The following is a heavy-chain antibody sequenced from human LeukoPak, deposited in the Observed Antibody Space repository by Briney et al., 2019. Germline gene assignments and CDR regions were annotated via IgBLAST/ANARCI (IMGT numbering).Heavy chain of an antibody. D-gene: IGHD6-13*01. Sequence: GGSLRLSCAASGFTFSSYAMSWVRQAPGKGLEWVSAISGSGGSTYYADSVKGRFTISRDNSKNTLYLQMNSLRAEDTAVYYCAKDRYSSSWGGNWFDPWGQGTLVTVSS. CDR1: GFTFSSYA. CDR3: AKDRYSSSWGGNWFDP. V-gene: IGHV3-23*01. J-gene: IGHJ5*02. CDR2: ISGSGGST.